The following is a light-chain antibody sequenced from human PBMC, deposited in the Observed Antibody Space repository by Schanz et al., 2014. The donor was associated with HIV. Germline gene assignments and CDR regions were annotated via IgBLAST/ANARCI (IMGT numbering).Light chain of an antibody. J-gene: IGKJ2*01. CDR1: QSVSSNF. CDR2: GAS. V-gene: IGKV3D-20*02. CDR3: QQRSNWPRYT. Sequence: EIVLTQSPATLSLSPGERATLSCRASQSVSSNFLAWYQQRPGQAPRLLIYGASNRATGVPDRFSGSGSGTDFTLTISSLEPEDIAVYYCQQRSNWPRYTFGQGTRLQIK.